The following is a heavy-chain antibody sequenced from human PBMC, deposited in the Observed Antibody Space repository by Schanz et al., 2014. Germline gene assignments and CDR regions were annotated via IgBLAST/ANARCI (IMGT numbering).Heavy chain of an antibody. CDR3: ANGIAYCSGGTCYDCYYYGLDV. V-gene: IGHV3-23*01. Sequence: DVQLLESGGGLGQPGGSLRLSCAASGFTFNSYAMTWVRQAPGKGLEWVSSISHSGGSKYYADSVKGRFTISRDNSENSLYLQMNSLSADYTAVFYCANGIAYCSGGTCYDCYYYGLDVWGQGTTVTVSS. J-gene: IGHJ6*02. CDR1: GFTFNSYA. CDR2: ISHSGGSK. D-gene: IGHD2-15*01.